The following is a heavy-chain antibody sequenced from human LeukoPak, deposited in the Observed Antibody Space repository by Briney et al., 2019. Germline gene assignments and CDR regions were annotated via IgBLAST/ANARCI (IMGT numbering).Heavy chain of an antibody. CDR1: GFTFSSYA. Sequence: GGSLRLSCAASGFTFSSYAMSWVRQPPGKGLEWVSAISGGGHDTFYADSVKGRFTISRDSSKNTLYLQMNSLRAKDTAVYYCAKDGDGRAFHYWGQGTLVTVSS. CDR2: ISGGGHDT. D-gene: IGHD5-24*01. V-gene: IGHV3-23*01. J-gene: IGHJ4*02. CDR3: AKDGDGRAFHY.